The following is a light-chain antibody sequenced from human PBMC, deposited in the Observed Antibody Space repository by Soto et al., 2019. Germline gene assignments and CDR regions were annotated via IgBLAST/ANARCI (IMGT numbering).Light chain of an antibody. CDR2: AAS. Sequence: DIQMTQTPSSLSASVGDRVTITCRASQSISIYLNWYQQKPGKAPKLLIYAASSLQRGVPSRFSGSGSGTDFTLTISSLQPEDFATYYCQQSYSIPWTLGQGTKVDIK. J-gene: IGKJ1*01. CDR3: QQSYSIPWT. V-gene: IGKV1-39*01. CDR1: QSISIY.